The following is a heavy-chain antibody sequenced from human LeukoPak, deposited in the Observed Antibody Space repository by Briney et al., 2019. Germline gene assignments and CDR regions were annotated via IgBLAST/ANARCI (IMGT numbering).Heavy chain of an antibody. D-gene: IGHD5/OR15-5a*01. V-gene: IGHV4-39*01. CDR1: GGSISSNTYF. CDR2: VRYSGST. CDR3: ATSDTVSTYNWFDP. J-gene: IGHJ5*02. Sequence: SETLSLTCNVSGGSISSNTYFWGWIRRPPGKGLEWIGSVRYSGSTYYNPSLKSRVTISVDTSKNQFSLNLSSLTAADTAVYYCATSDTVSTYNWFDPWGQGTLVTVS.